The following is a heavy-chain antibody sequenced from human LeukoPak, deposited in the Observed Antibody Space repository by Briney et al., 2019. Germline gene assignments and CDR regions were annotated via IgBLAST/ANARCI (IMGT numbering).Heavy chain of an antibody. CDR3: AREPSYSYGYIFDY. J-gene: IGHJ4*02. CDR2: ISSSSSTI. Sequence: GGSLRLSCAASGFTFSTYWMSWVRQAPGKGLEWVSYISSSSSTIYYADSVKGRFTISRDNAKNSLYLQMNSLRAEDTAVYYCAREPSYSYGYIFDYWGQGTLVTVSS. D-gene: IGHD5-18*01. CDR1: GFTFSTYW. V-gene: IGHV3-48*01.